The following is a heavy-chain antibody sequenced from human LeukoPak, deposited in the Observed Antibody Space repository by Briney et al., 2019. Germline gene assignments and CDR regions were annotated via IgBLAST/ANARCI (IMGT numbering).Heavy chain of an antibody. Sequence: SETLSLTCTVSGGSISSYYWSWIRQPPGKGLEWIGYIYYSGSTNYNPSLKSRVTISVDTSKNQFSLKLSSVTAADTAVYYCAKGRKLWFGELFSLYYFDYWGQGTLVTVSS. V-gene: IGHV4-59*01. CDR3: AKGRKLWFGELFSLYYFDY. CDR2: IYYSGST. CDR1: GGSISSYY. J-gene: IGHJ4*02. D-gene: IGHD3-10*01.